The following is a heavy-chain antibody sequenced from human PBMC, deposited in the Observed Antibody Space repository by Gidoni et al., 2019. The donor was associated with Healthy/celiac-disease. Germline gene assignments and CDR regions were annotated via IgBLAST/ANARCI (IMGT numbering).Heavy chain of an antibody. CDR3: ARDTYELGSSGYHFDY. J-gene: IGHJ4*02. Sequence: QLQLQESGPGLVKPSETLSLTCTVSGGSISSSSYYWGWIRQPPGKGLEWIGSIYYSGSTYYNPSLKSRVTISVDTSKNQFSLKLSSVTAADTAVYYCARDTYELGSSGYHFDYWGQGTLVTVSS. CDR2: IYYSGST. D-gene: IGHD3-22*01. CDR1: GGSISSSSYY. V-gene: IGHV4-39*07.